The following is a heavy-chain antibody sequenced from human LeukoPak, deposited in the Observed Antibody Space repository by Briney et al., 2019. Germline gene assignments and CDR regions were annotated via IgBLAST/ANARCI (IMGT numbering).Heavy chain of an antibody. D-gene: IGHD4-23*01. Sequence: PGGSLSLSCSASGFNFNYFALSWIRQAPGKRLEWVSTIGDSGSGGSYADSVRGRFTIAMDNSKNIVYLQMHSLRVDDSAVYYCSRIKYGGNSASHFENSGEGTPGTVSS. CDR3: SRIKYGGNSASHFEN. CDR1: GFNFNYFA. CDR2: IGDSGSGG. V-gene: IGHV3-23*01. J-gene: IGHJ4*02.